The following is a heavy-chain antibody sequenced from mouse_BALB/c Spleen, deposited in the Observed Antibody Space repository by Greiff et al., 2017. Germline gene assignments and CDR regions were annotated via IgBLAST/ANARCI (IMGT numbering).Heavy chain of an antibody. J-gene: IGHJ4*01. D-gene: IGHD2-3*01. CDR2: ISYDGSN. Sequence: ESGPGLVKPSQSLSLTCSVTGYSITSGYYWNWIRQFPGNKLEWMGYISYDGSNNYNPSLKNRISITRDTSKNQFFLKLNSVTTEDTATYYCARGHYDGYAMDYWGQGTSVTVSS. V-gene: IGHV3-6*02. CDR3: ARGHYDGYAMDY. CDR1: GYSITSGYY.